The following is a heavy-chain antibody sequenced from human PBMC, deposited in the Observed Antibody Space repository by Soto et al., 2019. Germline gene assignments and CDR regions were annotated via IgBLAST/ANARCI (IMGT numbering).Heavy chain of an antibody. CDR3: ASRYGGTLDY. CDR1: GGSISSYY. J-gene: IGHJ4*02. V-gene: IGHV4-59*08. Sequence: QVQLQESGPGLVKPSGTLSLTCTVSGGSISSYYWSWIRQPPGKGLEWIGYIYYSGSTNYNPSLMRRVTISVDTSNSQFSLKLSSVTAADTAVYYCASRYGGTLDYWGQGTLVTVSS. CDR2: IYYSGST. D-gene: IGHD4-17*01.